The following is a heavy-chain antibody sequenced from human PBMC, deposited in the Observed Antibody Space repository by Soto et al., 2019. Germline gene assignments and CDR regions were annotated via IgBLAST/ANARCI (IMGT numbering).Heavy chain of an antibody. J-gene: IGHJ6*03. D-gene: IGHD3-9*01. V-gene: IGHV4-59*01. Sequence: PSETLSLTCTVSGGSISSYYWSWIRQPPGKGLEWIGYIYYSGSTNYNPSLKSRVTISVDTSKNQFSLKLSSVTAADTAVYYCGREGILTGYYSLGYYYYYMDVWGKGTTVTVSS. CDR3: GREGILTGYYSLGYYYYYMDV. CDR2: IYYSGST. CDR1: GGSISSYY.